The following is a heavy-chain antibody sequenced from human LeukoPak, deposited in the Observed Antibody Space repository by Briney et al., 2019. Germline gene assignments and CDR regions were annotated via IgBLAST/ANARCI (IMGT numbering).Heavy chain of an antibody. D-gene: IGHD5-18*01. Sequence: ALVKVSCKASGVTFISTAINWVRQAPGQGLEWMGRIIPMYGSPNHAQKFQGRVTITTDESMSTAYMELNSLTSEDTAVCFCARGMGYSYVLDYWGQGTLVTVSS. CDR2: IIPMYGSP. CDR3: ARGMGYSYVLDY. CDR1: GVTFISTA. J-gene: IGHJ4*02. V-gene: IGHV1-69*05.